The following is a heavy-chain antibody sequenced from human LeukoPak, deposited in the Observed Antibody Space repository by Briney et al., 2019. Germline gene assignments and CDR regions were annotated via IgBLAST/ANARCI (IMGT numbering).Heavy chain of an antibody. CDR2: ISYDGSNK. Sequence: GGSLRLSCAASGFTFSSYAMHWVRQAPGKGLEWVAVISYDGSNKYYADSVKGRFTISRDNSKNTLYLQMNSLRAEDTAVYYCARDPWAGIAVAGTAFDIWGQGTMVTVSS. V-gene: IGHV3-30-3*01. CDR1: GFTFSSYA. CDR3: ARDPWAGIAVAGTAFDI. J-gene: IGHJ3*02. D-gene: IGHD6-19*01.